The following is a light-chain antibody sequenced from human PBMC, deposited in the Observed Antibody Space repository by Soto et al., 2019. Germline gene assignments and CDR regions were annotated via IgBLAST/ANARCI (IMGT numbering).Light chain of an antibody. V-gene: IGKV1-39*01. CDR1: QSISSN. CDR3: QQSYSTPYT. Sequence: DIQMTQSPSSLSASVGDRVTITCRASQSISSNLKWYQQKPGKAPKLLIYAASSLQSGVPSRFSGSGSGTDFTLTISSLQPEDFATYYCQQSYSTPYTFGHGTKLEIK. J-gene: IGKJ2*01. CDR2: AAS.